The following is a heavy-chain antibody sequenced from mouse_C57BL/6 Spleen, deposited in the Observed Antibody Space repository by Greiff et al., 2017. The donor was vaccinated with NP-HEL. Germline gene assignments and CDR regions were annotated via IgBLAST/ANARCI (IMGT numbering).Heavy chain of an antibody. CDR1: GFTFSDYY. D-gene: IGHD2-3*01. Sequence: EVKLVESEGGLVQPGSSMKLSCTASGFTFSDYYMAWVRQVPEKGLEWVANINYDGSSTYYLDSLKSRFIISRDNAKNILYLQMSSLKSEDTATYYCAREGSYDCYYGAMDYWGQGTSVTVSS. J-gene: IGHJ4*01. CDR2: INYDGSST. V-gene: IGHV5-16*01. CDR3: AREGSYDCYYGAMDY.